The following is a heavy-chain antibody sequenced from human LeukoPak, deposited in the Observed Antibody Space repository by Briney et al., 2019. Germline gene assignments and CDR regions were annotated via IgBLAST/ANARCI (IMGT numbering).Heavy chain of an antibody. CDR1: GGTFSSYA. CDR3: ARGLVEMAPFDY. Sequence: GSSVKVSCKGSGGTFSSYAISWVRQAPGQGLEWMGGIIPIFGTANYVQKFQGRVTITADESTSTAYMELSSLRSEDTAVYYCARGLVEMAPFDYWGQETLVTVSS. J-gene: IGHJ4*02. D-gene: IGHD5-24*01. CDR2: IIPIFGTA. V-gene: IGHV1-69*01.